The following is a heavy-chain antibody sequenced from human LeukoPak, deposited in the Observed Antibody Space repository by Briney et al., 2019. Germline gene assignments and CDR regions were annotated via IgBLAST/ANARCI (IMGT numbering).Heavy chain of an antibody. CDR3: AKSRTPLD. D-gene: IGHD1-14*01. CDR2: IRDKANNYAT. J-gene: IGHJ4*02. V-gene: IGHV3-73*01. CDR1: GFTFSGSA. Sequence: GGSLRLSCAASGFTFSGSAMHWVRQASGKGLGWVGRIRDKANNYATAYAASVKGRFTISRDDSKNTAYLQMNSLKTEDTAVYYCAKSRTPLDWGQGTLVTVSS.